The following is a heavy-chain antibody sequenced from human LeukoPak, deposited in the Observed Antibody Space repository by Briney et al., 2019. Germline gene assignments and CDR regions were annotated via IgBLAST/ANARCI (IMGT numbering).Heavy chain of an antibody. CDR1: GFTFSSYS. CDR3: AKPYYYDSSGYYHNYFDY. D-gene: IGHD3-22*01. J-gene: IGHJ4*02. CDR2: ISSSSSTI. V-gene: IGHV3-48*01. Sequence: PGGSLRLSCAASGFTFSSYSMNWVRQAPGKGLEWVSYISSSSSTIYYADSVKGRFTISRDNSKNTLYLQMNSLRAEDTAVYYCAKPYYYDSSGYYHNYFDYWGQGTLVTVSS.